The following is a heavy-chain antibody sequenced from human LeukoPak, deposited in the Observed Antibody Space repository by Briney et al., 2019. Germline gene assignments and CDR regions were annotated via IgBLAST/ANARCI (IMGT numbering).Heavy chain of an antibody. V-gene: IGHV4-59*05. D-gene: IGHD3-22*01. CDR1: GGSISSDY. CDR3: ARRAYYYDTSGYFDY. J-gene: IGHJ4*02. CDR2: IYYSGST. Sequence: SETLSLTCTVSGGSISSDYWSWIRQPPGKGLEWIGSIYYSGSTYYNPSLKSRVTISVDTSKNQFSLKLSSVTAADTAVYYCARRAYYYDTSGYFDYWGQGTLVTVSS.